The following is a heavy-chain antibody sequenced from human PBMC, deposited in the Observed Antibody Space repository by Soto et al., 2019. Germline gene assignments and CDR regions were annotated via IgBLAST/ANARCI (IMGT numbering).Heavy chain of an antibody. V-gene: IGHV3-23*01. J-gene: IGHJ4*02. Sequence: PGGSLRLSCAASGFTFRTYAMNWVRQAPGKGLEWISAISGSGSFTHYADSVRGRFTISRDNSQNQLYLQMNNLRGDDTDMYYCAKIPTGSGSSKFDYWGQGIQVTVSS. CDR3: AKIPTGSGSSKFDY. CDR1: GFTFRTYA. CDR2: ISGSGSFT. D-gene: IGHD3-10*01.